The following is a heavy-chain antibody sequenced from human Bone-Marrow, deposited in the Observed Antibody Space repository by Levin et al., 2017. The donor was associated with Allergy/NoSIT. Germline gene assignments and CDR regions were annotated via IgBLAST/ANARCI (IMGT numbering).Heavy chain of an antibody. CDR3: AREDINPSYGDLDGFDI. V-gene: IGHV4-31*03. CDR2: IHYSGRA. CDR1: GGSINSENYY. J-gene: IGHJ3*02. D-gene: IGHD4-17*01. Sequence: SQTLSLTCTVSGGSINSENYYWSWIRQHPGKGLEWIGYIHYSGRAYYNPSLKSRPILSVDTSKNQFSLKLSSVTAADTAVYYCAREDINPSYGDLDGFDIWGQGTMVTVSS.